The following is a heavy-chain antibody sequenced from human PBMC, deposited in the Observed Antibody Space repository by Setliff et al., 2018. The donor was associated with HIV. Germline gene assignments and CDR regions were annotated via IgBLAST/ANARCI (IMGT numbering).Heavy chain of an antibody. J-gene: IGHJ5*02. CDR1: GYSISSGYY. V-gene: IGHV4-38-2*02. Sequence: SETLSLTCTVSGYSISSGYYWGWIRLPPGKGLEWIGDIYHSGFTIYNPSLKSRVTLSLDTSKNQFSLSLTSLTAADTAVYYCARHNAPHDNSWSGPLFDPWGQGTLVTVSS. CDR3: ARHNAPHDNSWSGPLFDP. CDR2: IYHSGFT. D-gene: IGHD3-3*01.